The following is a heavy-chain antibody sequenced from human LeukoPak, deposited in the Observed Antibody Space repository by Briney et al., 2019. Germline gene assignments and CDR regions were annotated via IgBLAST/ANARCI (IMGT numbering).Heavy chain of an antibody. Sequence: SETLSLTCAVYGGSFSGYYWSWLRQPPGKGLEWIGESTHSGSTNYNPSLKSRVTISVDTSKNQFSLTLSSVTAADTAVYYCARGPDCSCGSCYPYWFDPWGQGTLVTVSS. D-gene: IGHD2-15*01. CDR3: ARGPDCSCGSCYPYWFDP. CDR1: GGSFSGYY. V-gene: IGHV4-34*01. J-gene: IGHJ5*02. CDR2: STHSGST.